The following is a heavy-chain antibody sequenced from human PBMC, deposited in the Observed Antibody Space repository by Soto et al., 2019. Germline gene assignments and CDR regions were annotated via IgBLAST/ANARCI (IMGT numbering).Heavy chain of an antibody. D-gene: IGHD3-22*01. CDR2: IDPSDSYT. J-gene: IGHJ4*02. CDR3: AVSTYYYDSSGTGDY. CDR1: GYSFTSYW. Sequence: ESLKISCKGSGYSFTSYWISWVRQMPGKGLEWMGRIDPSDSYTNYSPSFQGHVIISADKSISTAYLQWSSLKASDTAMYYCAVSTYYYDSSGTGDYWGQGTLVTVSS. V-gene: IGHV5-10-1*01.